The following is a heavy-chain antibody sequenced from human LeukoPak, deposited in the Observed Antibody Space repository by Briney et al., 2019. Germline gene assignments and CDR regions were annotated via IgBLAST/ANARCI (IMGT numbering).Heavy chain of an antibody. CDR3: AREGVLITTLDF. Sequence: ASVKVSCKASGYTFTDYYIRWVRQAPGQGLEWMGWINPNSGGSNYAQKFQGRVTMTRDSSISTAYMELTRLRSDDTAVYYCAREGVLITTLDFWGQGNLVTVSS. CDR1: GYTFTDYY. J-gene: IGHJ4*02. CDR2: INPNSGGS. D-gene: IGHD3-22*01. V-gene: IGHV1-2*02.